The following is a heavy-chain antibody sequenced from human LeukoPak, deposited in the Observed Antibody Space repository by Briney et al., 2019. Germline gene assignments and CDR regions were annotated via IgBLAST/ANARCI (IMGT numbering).Heavy chain of an antibody. D-gene: IGHD6-19*01. J-gene: IGHJ6*03. CDR1: GFTLSSYA. V-gene: IGHV3-30*04. CDR2: ISYDGSHK. Sequence: HPGGSLRLSCAASGFTLSSYAMHWVRQAPGKGLEWVALISYDGSHKYYADSVKGRFTISRDNSKNTLYLQMNSLRAEDTAVYYCAKAFTPRYSSGRSVYYYYYMDVRGKGTTVTISS. CDR3: AKAFTPRYSSGRSVYYYYYMDV.